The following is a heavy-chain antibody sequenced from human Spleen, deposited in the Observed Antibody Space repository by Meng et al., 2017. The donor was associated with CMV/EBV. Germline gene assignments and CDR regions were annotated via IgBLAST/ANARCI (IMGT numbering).Heavy chain of an antibody. V-gene: IGHV1-46*01. CDR3: ARDQGIAAAGTVD. CDR2: INPSGGST. CDR1: GYTFTSYY. D-gene: IGHD6-13*01. J-gene: IGHJ4*02. Sequence: KASGYTFTSYYMHWVRQAPGQGREWMGIINPSGGSTSYAQKFQGRVTMTRDTSTSTVYMELSSLRSEDTAVYYCARDQGIAAAGTVDWGQGTLVTVSS.